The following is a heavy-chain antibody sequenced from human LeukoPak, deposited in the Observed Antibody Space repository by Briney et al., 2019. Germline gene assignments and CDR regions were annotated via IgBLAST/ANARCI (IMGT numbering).Heavy chain of an antibody. CDR3: ARQGYWSATTCSDFDT. Sequence: GEPLKIPCKGSGYSFSSYWIACVRQMPGKGLEWMVVIDPVDSDSRYSPSFQGQVSISSEKSIRTAYLKWKSMTGSDTATYYSARQGYWSATTCSDFDTSGQGTLLIVSS. D-gene: IGHD2-15*01. J-gene: IGHJ4*01. CDR1: GYSFSSYW. CDR2: IDPVDSDS. V-gene: IGHV5-51*01.